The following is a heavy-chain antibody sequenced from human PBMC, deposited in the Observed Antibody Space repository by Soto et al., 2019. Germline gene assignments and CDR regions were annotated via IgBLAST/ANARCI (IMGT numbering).Heavy chain of an antibody. CDR3: ARRYKSAEWLET. CDR2: INPATGNT. V-gene: IGHV1-3*01. CDR1: GYTFATYA. D-gene: IGHD1-20*01. Sequence: QVQLVQSGAEVKKPGASVKVSCKASGYTFATYAIHWVRQAPGEGLEWMGWINPATGNTEYSEKFQDRVTLTRDTSATTAYMELRGLRFEDTAVYYYARRYKSAEWLETWGQGTLVTVSS. J-gene: IGHJ5*02.